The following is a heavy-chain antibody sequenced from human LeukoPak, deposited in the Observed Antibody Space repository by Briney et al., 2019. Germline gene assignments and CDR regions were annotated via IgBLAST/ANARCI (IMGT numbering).Heavy chain of an antibody. D-gene: IGHD6-19*01. CDR3: ARDSEDSSGRYRTFDY. CDR1: GGSISSSSYY. Sequence: SETLSLTCTVSGGSISSSSYYWGWIRQPPGKGLEWIGSIYYSGSTYYNPSLKSRVTISVDTSKNQFSLKLSSVTAADTAVYYCARDSEDSSGRYRTFDYWGQGTLVTVSS. J-gene: IGHJ4*02. V-gene: IGHV4-39*07. CDR2: IYYSGST.